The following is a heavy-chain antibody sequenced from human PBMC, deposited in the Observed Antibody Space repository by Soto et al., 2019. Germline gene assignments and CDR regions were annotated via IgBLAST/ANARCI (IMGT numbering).Heavy chain of an antibody. CDR3: ARGFTMVRGVIGYGMDV. V-gene: IGHV3-74*01. D-gene: IGHD3-10*01. CDR1: GFTFSSYA. J-gene: IGHJ6*02. Sequence: GGSLRLSCAASGFTFSSYAMSWVRRTPGEGLEWVSAINGDGSKTSVAESVKGRFTISRDNAKNTLFLQMNSLRAEDTAVYYCARGFTMVRGVIGYGMDVSGQATTVTVSS. CDR2: INGDGSKT.